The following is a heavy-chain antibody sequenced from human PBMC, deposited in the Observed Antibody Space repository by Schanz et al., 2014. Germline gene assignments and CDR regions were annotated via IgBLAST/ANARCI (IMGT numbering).Heavy chain of an antibody. J-gene: IGHJ5*02. CDR3: TRDVMLDRRGNEFDP. V-gene: IGHV3-48*01. Sequence: EMPLLESGGGLAQPGGSLRLSCAASGFTFSSNSMNWVRQAPGKGLEWISYIGSSSSRIDHADSVKGRFTISRDNSKNLQYLQVNSMRAEDTAVYYGTRDVMLDRRGNEFDPWGQGTLVTVSS. CDR2: IGSSSSRI. CDR1: GFTFSSNS. D-gene: IGHD1-1*01.